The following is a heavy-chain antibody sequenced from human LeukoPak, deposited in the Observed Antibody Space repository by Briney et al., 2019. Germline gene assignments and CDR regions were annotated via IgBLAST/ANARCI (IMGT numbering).Heavy chain of an antibody. Sequence: ASVKVSCKASGYTFTAYYMHWVRQAPGQGLEWMGCINPNSGGTNYAQKFQGRVTMTRDTSISTVYMELSRLRSDDTAVYYCARRYYDSSGYYHYPWGQGTLVTVSS. D-gene: IGHD3-22*01. V-gene: IGHV1-2*02. CDR1: GYTFTAYY. CDR2: INPNSGGT. CDR3: ARRYYDSSGYYHYP. J-gene: IGHJ5*02.